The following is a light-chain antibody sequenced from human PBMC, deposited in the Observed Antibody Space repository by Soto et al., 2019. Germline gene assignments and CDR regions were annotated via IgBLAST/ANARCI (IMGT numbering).Light chain of an antibody. CDR1: QNIHSW. Sequence: DMQMTQYPSALSASVGDRVTITCRASQNIHSWLAWYQQKPGKVPKLLIYDASSVKSGVPSRFSGSRSGTEFTLTINSLQPDDFATYYCQQYSSFWTFGQGTKVDSK. CDR3: QQYSSFWT. J-gene: IGKJ1*01. V-gene: IGKV1-5*01. CDR2: DAS.